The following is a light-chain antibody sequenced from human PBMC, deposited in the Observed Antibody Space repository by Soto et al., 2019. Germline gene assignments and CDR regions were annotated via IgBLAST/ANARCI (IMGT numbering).Light chain of an antibody. CDR1: QSVSSNF. V-gene: IGKV3-20*01. Sequence: EIVMTQSPGTLSLSPGERATLSCRASQSVSSNFLAWYQLRPGQAPRLLMDGASSRAAGIPDRFSGSGSGTDFTLTISRLEPEDFAVYYCHHYGRSAIFTFGPGTTVDIK. J-gene: IGKJ3*01. CDR2: GAS. CDR3: HHYGRSAIFT.